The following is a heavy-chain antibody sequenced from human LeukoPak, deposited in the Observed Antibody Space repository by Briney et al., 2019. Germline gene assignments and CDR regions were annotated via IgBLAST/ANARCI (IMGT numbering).Heavy chain of an antibody. J-gene: IGHJ6*02. V-gene: IGHV4-34*01. Sequence: PSETLSLTCAVYGGSFSGYYWSWIRQPPGKGLEWIGEINHSGSTNYNPSLKSRVTISVDTSKSQFSLKLSSVTAADTAVYYCARGRNYDFWSGYYRPPDYYYGMDVWGQGTTVTVSS. CDR2: INHSGST. CDR3: ARGRNYDFWSGYYRPPDYYYGMDV. CDR1: GGSFSGYY. D-gene: IGHD3-3*01.